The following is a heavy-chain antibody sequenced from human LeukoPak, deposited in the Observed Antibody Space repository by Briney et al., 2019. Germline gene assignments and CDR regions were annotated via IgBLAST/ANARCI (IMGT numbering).Heavy chain of an antibody. CDR1: GFTFSSYE. V-gene: IGHV3-48*03. Sequence: GGSLRLSCAASGFTFSSYEMNWVRQAPGKGLEWVSYISSSGSTIYYADSVKGRFAISRDNAKNSLYLQMNSLRAEDTAVYYCARDRGGSYWFDYWGQGTLITVSS. CDR3: ARDRGGSYWFDY. CDR2: ISSSGSTI. J-gene: IGHJ4*02. D-gene: IGHD1-26*01.